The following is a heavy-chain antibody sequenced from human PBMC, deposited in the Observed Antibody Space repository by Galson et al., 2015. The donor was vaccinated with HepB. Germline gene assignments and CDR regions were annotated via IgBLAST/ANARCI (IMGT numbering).Heavy chain of an antibody. V-gene: IGHV3-30*04. J-gene: IGHJ6*02. D-gene: IGHD6-19*01. CDR2: ISYDGSNK. CDR3: ARGFVKQWLPYYYYYGMDV. Sequence: SLRLSCAASGFTFSSSAMHWVRQAPGKGLEWVAVISYDGSNKYYADSVKGRFTISRDNSKNTLYLQMNSLRAEDTAVYYCARGFVKQWLPYYYYYGMDVWGQGTTVTVSS. CDR1: GFTFSSSA.